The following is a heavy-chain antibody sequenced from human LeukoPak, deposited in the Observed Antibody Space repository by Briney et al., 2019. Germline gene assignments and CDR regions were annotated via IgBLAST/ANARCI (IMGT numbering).Heavy chain of an antibody. CDR2: IYSSERI. CDR3: ARDHRRYFDY. V-gene: IGHV4-4*07. Sequence: PSETLSLTCSVSGDSISHYYWAWIRQPAGKGLEWIGRIYSSERINYNPSLKSRVTMSIDQSKNQFSLRLNSMTAADTAVYYCARDHRRYFDYWGQGTLVTVSS. D-gene: IGHD1-14*01. CDR1: GDSISHYY. J-gene: IGHJ4*02.